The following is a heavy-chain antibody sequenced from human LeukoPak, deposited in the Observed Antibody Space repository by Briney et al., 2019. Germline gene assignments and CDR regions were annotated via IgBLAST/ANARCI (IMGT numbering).Heavy chain of an antibody. CDR2: ISYDGGNK. Sequence: GGSLRLSCAASGFTFSSYGMHWVRQAPGKGLEWVAVISYDGGNKYYADSVKGRFTISRDNSKNTLYLQMNSLRAEDTAVYCCAKGDSSSSLIYYFDYWGQGTLVTVSS. J-gene: IGHJ4*02. CDR3: AKGDSSSSLIYYFDY. D-gene: IGHD6-6*01. CDR1: GFTFSSYG. V-gene: IGHV3-30*18.